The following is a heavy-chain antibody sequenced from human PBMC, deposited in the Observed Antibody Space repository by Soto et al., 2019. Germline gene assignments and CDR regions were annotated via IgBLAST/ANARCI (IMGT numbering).Heavy chain of an antibody. CDR1: GGTFSSYA. V-gene: IGHV1-69*13. CDR3: ARDVDTAMATDY. Sequence: SVKVSCKVSGGTFSSYAISWVRQAPGQGLEWMGGIIPIFGTANYAQKFQGRVTITADESTSTAYMELSSLRSEDTAVYYCARDVDTAMATDYWGQGTLGTVSS. CDR2: IIPIFGTA. D-gene: IGHD5-18*01. J-gene: IGHJ4*02.